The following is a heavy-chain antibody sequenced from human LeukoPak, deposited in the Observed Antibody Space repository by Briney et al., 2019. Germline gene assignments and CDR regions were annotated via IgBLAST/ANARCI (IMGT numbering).Heavy chain of an antibody. CDR1: GFTFSIYA. CDR2: ISGSGGST. Sequence: PGGSLRLSCAASGFTFSIYAMIWVRQAPGKGLEWVSAISGSGGSTYYADSVKGRFTISRDNSKNTLYLQMNSLRAEDTAVYDCAKVLERITIFGVVKWYYFDYWGQGTLVTVPS. D-gene: IGHD3-3*01. J-gene: IGHJ4*02. CDR3: AKVLERITIFGVVKWYYFDY. V-gene: IGHV3-23*01.